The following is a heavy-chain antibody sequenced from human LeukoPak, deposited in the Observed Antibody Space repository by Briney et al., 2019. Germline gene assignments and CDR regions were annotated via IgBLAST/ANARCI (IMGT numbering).Heavy chain of an antibody. D-gene: IGHD5-18*01. CDR1: GFTSRSYA. V-gene: IGHV3-23*01. CDR3: AKDLDTVMYPKYYFDY. Sequence: GGSLRLSCAASGFTSRSYAMSWVRQAPGKGLEWLSGISGSGDSTFHADSVKGRFTISRDNSKNTLYLQMNSLTSEDTAVYYCAKDLDTVMYPKYYFDYWGQGTLVTVSS. J-gene: IGHJ4*02. CDR2: ISGSGDST.